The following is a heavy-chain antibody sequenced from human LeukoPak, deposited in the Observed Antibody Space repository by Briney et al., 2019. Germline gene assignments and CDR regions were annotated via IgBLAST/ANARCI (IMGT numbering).Heavy chain of an antibody. CDR2: IYGSGTI. J-gene: IGHJ4*02. D-gene: IGHD3-22*01. CDR3: ASSDYYDSSGYFDY. CDR1: GGSISRSY. V-gene: IGHV4-4*07. Sequence: PSETLSLTCTVSGGSISRSYWSWMRQPAGKGPEWIGRIYGSGTITYNPSLESRVTMSVDTSKNQFSLKLRSVTAADTAVYYCASSDYYDSSGYFDYWGQGTLVTVSS.